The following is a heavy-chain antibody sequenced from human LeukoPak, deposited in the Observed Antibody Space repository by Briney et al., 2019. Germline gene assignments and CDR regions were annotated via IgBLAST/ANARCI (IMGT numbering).Heavy chain of an antibody. CDR2: IYTSGST. CDR1: GGSISSGNYY. J-gene: IGHJ4*02. V-gene: IGHV4-61*09. D-gene: IGHD3-3*01. CDR3: AREGYDSL. Sequence: SETLSLTCTVCGGSISSGNYYWSWIRQPAGKGLEWIGHIYTSGSTNYNPSLKSRVTISVDTSKNQFSLKLSSVTAADTAVYYCAREGYDSLWGQGTLVTVSS.